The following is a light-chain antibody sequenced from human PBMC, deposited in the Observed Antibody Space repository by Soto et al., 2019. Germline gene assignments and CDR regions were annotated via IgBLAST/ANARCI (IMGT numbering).Light chain of an antibody. CDR1: QSINSW. V-gene: IGKV1-5*03. Sequence: DIQMTQSPSTLSASVGDRVTITCRASQSINSWLAWYQQKPGEAPKLLIYEASTLESGVPSRFSGSRSGTEFTLTISSLQPDDSATYYCQQYDSYSVTFGGGTKVEIK. CDR2: EAS. J-gene: IGKJ4*01. CDR3: QQYDSYSVT.